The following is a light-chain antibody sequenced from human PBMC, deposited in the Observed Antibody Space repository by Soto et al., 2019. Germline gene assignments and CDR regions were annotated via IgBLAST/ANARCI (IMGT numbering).Light chain of an antibody. V-gene: IGLV1-51*01. J-gene: IGLJ2*01. Sequence: QSVLTQPPSASGTPGQRVTISCSGSNSNIGRNTVNWYQQLPGTAPKLLIYDNNKRPSGIPDRFSGSKSGTSGTLDITGLQTGDEADYYCATWDGSLPGEVFGGGTKLTVL. CDR2: DNN. CDR1: NSNIGRNT. CDR3: ATWDGSLPGEV.